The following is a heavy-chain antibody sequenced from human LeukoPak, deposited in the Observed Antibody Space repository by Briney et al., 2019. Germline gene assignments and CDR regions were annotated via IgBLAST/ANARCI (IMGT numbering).Heavy chain of an antibody. J-gene: IGHJ4*02. Sequence: GGSLRLSCAASGFTFSSYSMNWVRQAPGKGLEWVSYISSDSRTIHYADSVKGRFTISRDNAKNSLYLQMNSLRADDTAVYYCARDVPTIVGALDYWGQGTLVTVSS. CDR2: ISSDSRTI. D-gene: IGHD1-26*01. CDR3: ARDVPTIVGALDY. V-gene: IGHV3-48*04. CDR1: GFTFSSYS.